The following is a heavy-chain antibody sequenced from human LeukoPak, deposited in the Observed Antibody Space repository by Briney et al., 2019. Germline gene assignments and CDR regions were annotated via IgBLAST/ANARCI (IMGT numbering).Heavy chain of an antibody. CDR3: ARSRGIYDGSGYHPSHIDY. D-gene: IGHD3-22*01. CDR1: GASISNGDFH. J-gene: IGHJ4*02. Sequence: SQTLSLTCTVSGASISNGDFHWSWIRQSPGKGLEWIGYIYFSGNTYYNPSLKSRVTISLDTSKNQFSLTLSSVTAADTAVYFCARSRGIYDGSGYHPSHIDYWGQGTLVTVSS. V-gene: IGHV4-31*03. CDR2: IYFSGNT.